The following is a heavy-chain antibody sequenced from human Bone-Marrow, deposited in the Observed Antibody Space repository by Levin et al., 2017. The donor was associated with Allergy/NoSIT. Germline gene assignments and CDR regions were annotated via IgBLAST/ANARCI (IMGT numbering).Heavy chain of an antibody. D-gene: IGHD2-21*01. V-gene: IGHV3-9*01. CDR3: TKEIRRADSPVDN. CDR1: GFIFEDHA. Sequence: GGSLRLSCAVSGFIFEDHAMHWVRQVPGKGLEWVSGISWNSVSIGYAGSVKGRFTVSRDNAKNSLYLQMDSLRVEDTAFYYCTKEIRRADSPVDNWGRGTLVTVSS. CDR2: ISWNSVSI. J-gene: IGHJ4*02.